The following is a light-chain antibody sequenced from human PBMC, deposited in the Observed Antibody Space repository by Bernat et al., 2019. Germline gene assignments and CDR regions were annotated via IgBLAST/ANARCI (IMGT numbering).Light chain of an antibody. V-gene: IGKV1-33*01. J-gene: IGKJ5*01. CDR3: QQYDNLPR. Sequence: DIQMTQSPSSLSASVGDRVTITCQASQDISNYLNWYQQKPGKAPKLLIYDASNVETGVPSRFSGSGSGTDFTFTISSLQPEDIATYYCQQYDNLPRFGQVTRLEIK. CDR1: QDISNY. CDR2: DAS.